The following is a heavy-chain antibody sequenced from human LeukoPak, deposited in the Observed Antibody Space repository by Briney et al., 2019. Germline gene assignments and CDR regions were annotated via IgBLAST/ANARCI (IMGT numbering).Heavy chain of an antibody. J-gene: IGHJ4*02. V-gene: IGHV3-23*01. Sequence: PGGSLRLSCAAPGFTFNNYAMSWVRQAPGKGLEWVSAISGSGGSTSYADSVKGRFTISRDNSKNTLYLHMKSLRAEDTAVYYCAKAIWTDYLLSYFDYWGQGTLVTGSS. D-gene: IGHD3/OR15-3a*01. CDR3: AKAIWTDYLLSYFDY. CDR2: ISGSGGST. CDR1: GFTFNNYA.